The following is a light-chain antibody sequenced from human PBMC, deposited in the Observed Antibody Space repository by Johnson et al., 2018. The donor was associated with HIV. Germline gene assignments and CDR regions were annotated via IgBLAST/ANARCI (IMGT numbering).Light chain of an antibody. V-gene: IGLV1-51*02. CDR1: SSNIGNNY. CDR2: ENN. Sequence: QSILTQPPSVSAAPGQKVTISCSGSSSNIGNNYVSWYQQLPGTAPKLLIYENNKRPSGIPDRFSASKSGTSATLGITGLQTGDEADYYCATWDSSLSGGVVGTVTKVPVL. CDR3: ATWDSSLSGGV. J-gene: IGLJ1*01.